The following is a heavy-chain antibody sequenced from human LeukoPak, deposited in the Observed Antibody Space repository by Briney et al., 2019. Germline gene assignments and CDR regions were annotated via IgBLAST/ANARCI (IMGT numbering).Heavy chain of an antibody. CDR3: AGPFTGTTPTL. Sequence: SVKVSCKASGYTFTSYGISWVRQAPGQGLEWMGGIIPIFGTANYAQKFQGRVTITADESTSTAYMELSSLRSEDTAVYYCAGPFTGTTPTLWGQGTLVTVSS. V-gene: IGHV1-69*13. D-gene: IGHD1-7*01. J-gene: IGHJ4*02. CDR1: GYTFTSYG. CDR2: IIPIFGTA.